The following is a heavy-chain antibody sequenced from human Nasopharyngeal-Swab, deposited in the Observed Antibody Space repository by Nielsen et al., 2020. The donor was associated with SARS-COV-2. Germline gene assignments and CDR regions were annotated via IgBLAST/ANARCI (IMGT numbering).Heavy chain of an antibody. CDR1: GFIFSHYG. Sequence: GESLKISCAASGFIFSHYGINWVRQAPGKGLEYLSTISGNGDRTYYAESVKGRFTISRDDSKNSMYLQMGCLRVEDTAVYYCARVSGGSLKNSFDLWGQGTRVTVSS. D-gene: IGHD3-16*01. J-gene: IGHJ3*01. CDR2: ISGNGDRT. CDR3: ARVSGGSLKNSFDL. V-gene: IGHV3-64*02.